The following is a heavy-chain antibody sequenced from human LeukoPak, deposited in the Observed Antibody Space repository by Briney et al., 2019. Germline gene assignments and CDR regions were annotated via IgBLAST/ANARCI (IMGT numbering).Heavy chain of an antibody. Sequence: SETLSLTCAVYGGSFSGYYWSWIRQPPGKGLEWIGEINHSGSTNYNPSLKSRVTISVDTSKNQFSLKLSSVTAADTAVYYCARALGGGYCSSTSCYTAAFDIWGQGTMVTVSS. CDR2: INHSGST. CDR3: ARALGGGYCSSTSCYTAAFDI. J-gene: IGHJ3*02. D-gene: IGHD2-2*02. CDR1: GGSFSGYY. V-gene: IGHV4-34*01.